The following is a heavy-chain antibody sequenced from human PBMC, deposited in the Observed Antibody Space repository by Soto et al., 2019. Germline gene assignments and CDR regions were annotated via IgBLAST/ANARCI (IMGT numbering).Heavy chain of an antibody. CDR1: GYTFTSYD. Sequence: ASVKVSCKASGYTFTSYDINWVRQATGQGLEWMGWMNPNSGNTGYAQKFQGRVTMTRNTSISTAYMELSSLRSEDTAVYYCATAYRYCSGGSCYGPPFPFDYWGQGTLVTV. CDR2: MNPNSGNT. J-gene: IGHJ4*02. V-gene: IGHV1-8*01. D-gene: IGHD2-15*01. CDR3: ATAYRYCSGGSCYGPPFPFDY.